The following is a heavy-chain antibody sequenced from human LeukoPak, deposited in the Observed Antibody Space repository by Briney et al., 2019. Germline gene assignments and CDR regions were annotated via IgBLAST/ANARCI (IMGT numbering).Heavy chain of an antibody. J-gene: IGHJ4*02. D-gene: IGHD6-6*01. CDR3: ARPGNSSFDY. V-gene: IGHV1-8*01. Sequence: ASVKVSCKASGYTFTSYDINWVRQATGQGLEWMGWMNPNSGNTGYTQKFRGRVTMTRDTSTNTAFLQLSSLRSDDTAVYYCARPGNSSFDYWGQGTLVTVSS. CDR2: MNPNSGNT. CDR1: GYTFTSYD.